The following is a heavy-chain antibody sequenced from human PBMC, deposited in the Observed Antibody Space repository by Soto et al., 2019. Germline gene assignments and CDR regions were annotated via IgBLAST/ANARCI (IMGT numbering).Heavy chain of an antibody. Sequence: GGSLRLSCAASGFTFSNAWMNWVRQAPGKGLEWVGRIKSKTDGGTTDYAAPVKGRFTISRDDSKNTLYLQMNSLKTEDTAVYYCTTLVYQLWPQIYGMDVWGQGTTVTVSS. CDR1: GFTFSNAW. CDR2: IKSKTDGGTT. J-gene: IGHJ6*02. D-gene: IGHD5-18*01. V-gene: IGHV3-15*07. CDR3: TTLVYQLWPQIYGMDV.